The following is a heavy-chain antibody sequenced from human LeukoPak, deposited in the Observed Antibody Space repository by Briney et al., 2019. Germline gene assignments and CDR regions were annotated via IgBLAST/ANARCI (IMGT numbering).Heavy chain of an antibody. CDR3: ACPWSMVRGVRYYYYGMDV. D-gene: IGHD3-10*01. J-gene: IGHJ6*02. CDR1: GFTFSRYW. CDR2: IYSGGST. Sequence: GESLRLSCAASGFTFSRYWIHWVRQAPGKGLEWVSVIYSGGSTYYADSVKGRFTISRDNSKNTLYLQMNSLRAEDTAVYYCACPWSMVRGVRYYYYGMDVWGQGTTVTVSS. V-gene: IGHV3-53*01.